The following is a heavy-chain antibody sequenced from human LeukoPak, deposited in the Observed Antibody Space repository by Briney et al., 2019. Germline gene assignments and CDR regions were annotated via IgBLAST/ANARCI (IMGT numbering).Heavy chain of an antibody. CDR3: ARDAIRYFDWLSHFDY. Sequence: ASVKVSCQASGYTYTGYYMHWVRQAPGQGLEWMGLINPNSGGTNYAQKLQGRVTMTTDTSTSTAYMELRSLRSDDTAVYYCARDAIRYFDWLSHFDYWGQGTLVTVSS. V-gene: IGHV1-2*02. D-gene: IGHD3-9*01. J-gene: IGHJ4*02. CDR2: INPNSGGT. CDR1: GYTYTGYY.